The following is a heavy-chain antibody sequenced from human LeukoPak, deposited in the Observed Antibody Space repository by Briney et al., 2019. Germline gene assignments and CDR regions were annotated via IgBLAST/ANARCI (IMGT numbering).Heavy chain of an antibody. CDR3: ARGGGSSWYYYYYYYMDV. D-gene: IGHD6-13*01. Sequence: PSETLSLTCTVSGYSISSGYYWGWIRQPPGKGLEWIGSIYHSGSTYYNPSLKSRVTISVDTSKNQFSLKLSSVTAADTAVYYCARGGGSSWYYYYYYYMDVWGKGTTVTVSS. V-gene: IGHV4-38-2*02. J-gene: IGHJ6*03. CDR2: IYHSGST. CDR1: GYSISSGYY.